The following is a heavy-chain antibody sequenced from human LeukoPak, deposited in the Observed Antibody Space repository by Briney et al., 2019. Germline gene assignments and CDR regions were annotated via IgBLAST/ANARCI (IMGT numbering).Heavy chain of an antibody. Sequence: GGSLRLSCAASGFTFSSYAMHWVRQAPGKGLEWVAVISYDGSNKYYADSVKGRFTISRDNSKNTLYLQMNSLRAEDTAVYYCASWPPHVSHSPYYYYGMDVWGQGTTVTVSS. CDR3: ASWPPHVSHSPYYYYGMDV. CDR1: GFTFSSYA. V-gene: IGHV3-30-3*01. J-gene: IGHJ6*02. D-gene: IGHD2-15*01. CDR2: ISYDGSNK.